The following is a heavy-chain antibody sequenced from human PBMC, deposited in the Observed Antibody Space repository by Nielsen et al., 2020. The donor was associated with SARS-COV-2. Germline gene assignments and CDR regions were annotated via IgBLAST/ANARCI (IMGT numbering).Heavy chain of an antibody. Sequence: WVRQAPGQRLEWMGWSNGGNGDSECSQNFQDRVTTTRDTSARTAYMELSSLRSEDTAVYYCATTTDYYYYYGMDVWGQGTTVTVSS. J-gene: IGHJ6*02. V-gene: IGHV1-3*01. CDR2: SNGGNGDS. CDR3: ATTTDYYYYYGMDV. D-gene: IGHD1-1*01.